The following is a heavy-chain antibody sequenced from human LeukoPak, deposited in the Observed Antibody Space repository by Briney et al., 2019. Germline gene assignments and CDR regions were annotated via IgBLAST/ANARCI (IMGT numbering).Heavy chain of an antibody. V-gene: IGHV3-66*02. CDR1: GFTFSDYY. J-gene: IGHJ3*02. CDR2: IYSGGST. CDR3: ARGAGPDAFDI. Sequence: PGGSLRLSCAASGFTFSDYYMGWIRQAPGKGLEWVSVIYSGGSTYYADSVKGRFTISRDNSKNTLYLQMNSLRAEDTAVYYCARGAGPDAFDIWGQGTMVTVSS.